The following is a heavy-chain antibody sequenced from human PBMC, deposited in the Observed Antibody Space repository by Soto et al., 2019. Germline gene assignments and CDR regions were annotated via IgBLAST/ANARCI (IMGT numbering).Heavy chain of an antibody. J-gene: IGHJ6*02. V-gene: IGHV1-69*13. CDR1: GYTFMSYG. Sequence: GASVKVSCKASGYTFMSYGISWVRQAPGQGLEWMGWIIPIFGTANYAQKFQGRVTITADESTSTAYMELSSLRSEDTAVYYCARVGGCSGGSCYVSYYYGMDVWGQGTTVTVSS. CDR3: ARVGGCSGGSCYVSYYYGMDV. CDR2: IIPIFGTA. D-gene: IGHD2-15*01.